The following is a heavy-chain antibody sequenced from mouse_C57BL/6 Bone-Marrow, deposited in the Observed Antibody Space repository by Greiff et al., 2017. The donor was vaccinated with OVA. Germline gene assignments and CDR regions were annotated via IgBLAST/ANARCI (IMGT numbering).Heavy chain of an antibody. D-gene: IGHD4-1*01. CDR3: ARKANWDGGWFAY. CDR1: GYTFTSYW. CDR2: INPSNGGT. Sequence: VQLQQPGTELVKPGASVKLSCKASGYTFTSYWMHWVKQRPGQGLEWIGNINPSNGGTNYNEKFKSKATLTVDKSSSTAYMQLSSLTSEDSAVYYCARKANWDGGWFAYWGQGTLVTVSA. V-gene: IGHV1-53*01. J-gene: IGHJ3*01.